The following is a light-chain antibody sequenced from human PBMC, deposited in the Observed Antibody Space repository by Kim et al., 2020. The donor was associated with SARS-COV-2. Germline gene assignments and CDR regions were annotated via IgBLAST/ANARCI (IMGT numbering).Light chain of an antibody. Sequence: VSPGQTASITCSGDKLGDKFASWYQQKPGQSPVLVIYQDTQRPSGIPERFSGSNSGNTATLTISGTQTMDEADYYCQTWDSSTVIFGGGTQLTVL. V-gene: IGLV3-1*01. CDR3: QTWDSSTVI. CDR1: KLGDKF. CDR2: QDT. J-gene: IGLJ2*01.